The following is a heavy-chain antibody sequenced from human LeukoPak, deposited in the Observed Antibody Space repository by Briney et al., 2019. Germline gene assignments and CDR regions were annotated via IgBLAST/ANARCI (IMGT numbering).Heavy chain of an antibody. CDR2: INHSGST. Sequence: SETLSLTCAVYGGSFSGYYWSWIRQPPGKGLEWIGEINHSGSTNYNPSLKSRVTISIDTSRNQFSLKLSSVTAADTAVYYCARVSPRWELPRDYWGQGTLVTVSS. CDR3: ARVSPRWELPRDY. V-gene: IGHV4-34*01. J-gene: IGHJ4*02. CDR1: GGSFSGYY. D-gene: IGHD1-26*01.